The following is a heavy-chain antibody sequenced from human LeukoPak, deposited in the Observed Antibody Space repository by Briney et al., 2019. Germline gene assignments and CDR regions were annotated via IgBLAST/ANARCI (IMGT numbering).Heavy chain of an antibody. J-gene: IGHJ4*02. Sequence: PGGSLRLSCAASGFTFDDYGMSWVRQAPGKGLEWVSVIYSGGSTYYADSVKGRFTISRDNSKNTLYLQMNSLRVEDTAVYYCRDPFDYWGQGTLVTVSS. CDR1: GFTFDDYG. D-gene: IGHD2/OR15-2a*01. V-gene: IGHV3-66*02. CDR2: IYSGGST. CDR3: RDPFDY.